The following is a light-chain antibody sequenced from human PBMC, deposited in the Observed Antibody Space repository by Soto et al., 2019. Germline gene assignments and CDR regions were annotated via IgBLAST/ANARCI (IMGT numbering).Light chain of an antibody. CDR3: QQSNSYST. CDR1: QSISSW. J-gene: IGKJ1*01. V-gene: IGKV1-5*01. CDR2: DAS. Sequence: DIQMTQSPSTLSASVGDRVTITCRASQSISSWLAWYQQKPGKAPKLLIYDASSLESGVPSRFSGSGSGTEFTLTISSLQPDESATYYCQQSNSYSTFGQGTKVDIK.